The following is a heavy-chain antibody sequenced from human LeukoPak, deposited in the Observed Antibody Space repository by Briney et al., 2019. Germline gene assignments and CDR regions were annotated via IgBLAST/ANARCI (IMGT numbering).Heavy chain of an antibody. CDR1: GFTFSSYA. D-gene: IGHD2-15*01. CDR2: ISYDGSNK. CDR3: ARVRSTPLLLNNWFDP. Sequence: GRSLRLSCAASGFTFSSYAMHWVRQAPGKGLEWVAVISYDGSNKYYADSVKGRFTISRDNSKNTLYLQLNSLRAEDTAVYYCARVRSTPLLLNNWFDPWGQGTLVTVSS. J-gene: IGHJ5*02. V-gene: IGHV3-30*04.